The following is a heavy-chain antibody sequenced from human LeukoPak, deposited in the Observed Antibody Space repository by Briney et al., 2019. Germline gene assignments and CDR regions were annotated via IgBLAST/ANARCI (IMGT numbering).Heavy chain of an antibody. CDR2: IKQDGSEK. CDR3: AREGVVTLYYFDY. Sequence: PGGSLRLSCAASGFTFSSYWMSWVRQAPGKGLEWVANIKQDGSEKYYVDSVKGRFTISRDNAKNSLYLQMNSLRAEDTAVYYCAREGVVTLYYFDYWGQGTLVTVSS. D-gene: IGHD3-3*01. V-gene: IGHV3-7*01. CDR1: GFTFSSYW. J-gene: IGHJ4*02.